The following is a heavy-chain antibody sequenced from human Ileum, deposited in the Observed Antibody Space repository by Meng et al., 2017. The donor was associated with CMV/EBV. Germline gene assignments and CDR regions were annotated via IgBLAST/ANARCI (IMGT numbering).Heavy chain of an antibody. D-gene: IGHD3-10*01. CDR2: INSDGSST. V-gene: IGHV3-74*01. CDR3: VRGYGSGSYYLFDY. CDR1: GFTFSSYW. Sequence: GESLKISCAASGFTFSSYWMHWVRQAPGKGLVWVSRINSDGSSTSHADSVKGRFTISRDNAKNMLYLQMNSLRAEDTAVYYCVRGYGSGSYYLFDYWGQGTLVTVSS. J-gene: IGHJ4*02.